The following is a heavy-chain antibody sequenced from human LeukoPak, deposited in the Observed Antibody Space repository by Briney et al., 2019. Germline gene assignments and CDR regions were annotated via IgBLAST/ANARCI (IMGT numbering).Heavy chain of an antibody. CDR1: EYSFTGHY. CDR2: INPNSGGT. J-gene: IGHJ4*02. CDR3: AHSSSSHYFDY. V-gene: IGHV1-2*02. Sequence: ASVKVSCKAPEYSFTGHYMHWVRQAPGQGLEWMGWINPNSGGTNYAQKFQGRVTMTRDTSISTAYMELSRLRSDDTAVYYCAHSSSSHYFDYWGQGTLVTVSS. D-gene: IGHD6-6*01.